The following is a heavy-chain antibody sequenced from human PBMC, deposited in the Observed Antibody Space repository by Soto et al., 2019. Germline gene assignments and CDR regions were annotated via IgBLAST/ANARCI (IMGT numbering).Heavy chain of an antibody. V-gene: IGHV1-69*13. CDR3: ARESLTNSGSYSGGFDY. Sequence: ASVKVSCKASGGTFSSYAISWVRQAPGQGLEWMGGIIPIFGTANYAQKFQGRVTITADESTSTAYMELSSLRSEDTAVYYCARESLTNSGSYSGGFDYWGQGTLVTVS. CDR1: GGTFSSYA. J-gene: IGHJ4*02. CDR2: IIPIFGTA. D-gene: IGHD1-26*01.